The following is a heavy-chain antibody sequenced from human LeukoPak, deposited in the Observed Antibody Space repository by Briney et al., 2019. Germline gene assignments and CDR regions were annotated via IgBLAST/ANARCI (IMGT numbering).Heavy chain of an antibody. J-gene: IGHJ6*03. CDR2: ISGSGGST. CDR3: ATEYSSSSDYYYYMDV. D-gene: IGHD6-6*01. V-gene: IGHV3-23*01. Sequence: GGSLRPSCAASGFTFSSYAMSWVRQAPGKGLEWVSAISGSGGSTYYADSVKGRFTISRDNSKNTLYLQMNSLRAEDTAVYYCATEYSSSSDYYYYMDVWGKGTTVTVSS. CDR1: GFTFSSYA.